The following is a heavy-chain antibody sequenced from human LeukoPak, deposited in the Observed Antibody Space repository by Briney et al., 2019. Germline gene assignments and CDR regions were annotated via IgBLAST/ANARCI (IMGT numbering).Heavy chain of an antibody. J-gene: IGHJ4*02. V-gene: IGHV1-2*06. CDR3: ARVGDSSGTRDY. D-gene: IGHD3-22*01. Sequence: ASVKVSCKASGYPFTGYYMHWVRQAPGQGLEWMGRINPNSGGTNYAQKFQGRVTMTRDTSISTAYMELSRLRSDDTAVYYCARVGDSSGTRDYWGQGTLVTVSS. CDR2: INPNSGGT. CDR1: GYPFTGYY.